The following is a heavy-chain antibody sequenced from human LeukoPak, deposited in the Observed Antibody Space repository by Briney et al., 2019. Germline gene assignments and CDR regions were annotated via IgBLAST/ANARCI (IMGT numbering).Heavy chain of an antibody. Sequence: GGSLRLSCAASGFTFSSYSMNWVRQAPGKGLEWVSSISSSSSYIYYADSVKGRLTISRDNAKNSLYLQMNSLRAEDTAVYYCARDPIVVVTAALFDYWGQGTLVTVSS. CDR3: ARDPIVVVTAALFDY. CDR2: ISSSSSYI. V-gene: IGHV3-21*01. CDR1: GFTFSSYS. D-gene: IGHD2-21*02. J-gene: IGHJ4*02.